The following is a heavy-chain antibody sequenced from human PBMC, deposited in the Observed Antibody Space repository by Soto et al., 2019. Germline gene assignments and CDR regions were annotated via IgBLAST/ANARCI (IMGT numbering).Heavy chain of an antibody. CDR3: AYCGYYSSSWFPDY. J-gene: IGHJ4*02. CDR2: VYHTGNT. CDR1: GDSISNNNL. V-gene: IGHV4-4*02. Sequence: SETLSLTCTVSGDSISNNNLWVWVRRPPGKGLEWIGEVYHTGNTNYNPSLKSRFTISVDKSKNQFSLKVPSVTAADTATYYCAYCGYYSSSWFPDYWGQGTLVTVSS. D-gene: IGHD6-13*01.